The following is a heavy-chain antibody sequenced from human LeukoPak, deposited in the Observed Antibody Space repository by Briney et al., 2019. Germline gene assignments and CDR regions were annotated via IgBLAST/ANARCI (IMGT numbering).Heavy chain of an antibody. Sequence: GGSLRLSCAASGFTFSSYSMNWVRQAPGKGLEWVSSISSSSSYIYYADSVKGRFTISRDNAKNSQYLQMNSLRAEDTAVYYCAREPSWNLRRSYYYGMDVWGQGTTVTVSS. J-gene: IGHJ6*02. CDR3: AREPSWNLRRSYYYGMDV. CDR2: ISSSSSYI. D-gene: IGHD1-1*01. CDR1: GFTFSSYS. V-gene: IGHV3-21*01.